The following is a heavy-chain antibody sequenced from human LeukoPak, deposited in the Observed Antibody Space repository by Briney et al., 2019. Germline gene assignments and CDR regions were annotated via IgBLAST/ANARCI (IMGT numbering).Heavy chain of an antibody. CDR2: ISYDGSNK. Sequence: GGSLRLSCAASGFTFSSYGMHWVRQAPGKGLEWVAVISYDGSNKYYADSVKGRFTISRDNSKNTLYLQMNSLRAEDTAVYYCAKDDYDSSGYYYRYWGQGTLVTVSS. V-gene: IGHV3-30*18. D-gene: IGHD3-22*01. J-gene: IGHJ4*02. CDR1: GFTFSSYG. CDR3: AKDDYDSSGYYYRY.